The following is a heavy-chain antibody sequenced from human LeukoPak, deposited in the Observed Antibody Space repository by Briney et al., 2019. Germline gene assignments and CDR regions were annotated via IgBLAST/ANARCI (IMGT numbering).Heavy chain of an antibody. CDR2: IYHSGST. D-gene: IGHD1-26*01. CDR1: GYSISSGYY. V-gene: IGHV4-38-2*02. Sequence: PSETLSLTCTVSGYSISSGYYWGWIRQPPGKGLEWIGSIYHSGSTYYNPSLKSRVTISVDTSKNQFSLKLSSVTAADTAVYYCARVGSGSYYGGLDYWGQGTLVTVSS. CDR3: ARVGSGSYYGGLDY. J-gene: IGHJ4*02.